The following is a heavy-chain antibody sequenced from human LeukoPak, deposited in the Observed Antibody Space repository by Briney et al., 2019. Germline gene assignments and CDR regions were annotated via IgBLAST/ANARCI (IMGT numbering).Heavy chain of an antibody. CDR2: IYSGGST. CDR1: GFTVSSNY. J-gene: IGHJ4*02. V-gene: IGHV3-66*01. Sequence: GGSLRLSCAASGFTVSSNYMSWVRQAPGKGLEWVSVIYSGGSTYYADSVKGRFTISRDNSKNTLYLQMNSLRAEDTAVYYCARDVDYYDSSGYSVSEWGQGTLVTVSS. CDR3: ARDVDYYDSSGYSVSE. D-gene: IGHD3-22*01.